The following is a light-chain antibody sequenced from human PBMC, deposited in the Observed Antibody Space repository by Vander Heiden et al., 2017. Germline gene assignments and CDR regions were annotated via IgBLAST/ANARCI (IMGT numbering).Light chain of an antibody. V-gene: IGLV2-23*02. CDR2: EVS. Sequence: QSALTQPASVSGSPGQSITISCTVTSSDVGSYNLVSWYQQHPGKAPKVMVYEVSKRPSGVSNRFSGSKSGNTASLTISGLQAEDEADYYCCSYAGSSTFWVFDGGTKLTVL. J-gene: IGLJ3*02. CDR3: CSYAGSSTFWV. CDR1: SSDVGSYNL.